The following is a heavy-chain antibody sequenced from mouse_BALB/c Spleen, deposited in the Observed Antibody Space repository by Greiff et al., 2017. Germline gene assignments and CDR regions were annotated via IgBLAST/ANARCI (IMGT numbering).Heavy chain of an antibody. J-gene: IGHJ2*01. CDR3: ARESYSWFDY. Sequence: QVQLKESGPGLVAPSQSLSITCTASGFSLTSYGVHWVRQPPGKGLEWLGVIWAGGSTNYNSALMSRLSISKDNSKSQVFLKMNSLQTDDTAMYYCARESYSWFDYWGQGTTLTVSS. V-gene: IGHV2-9*02. CDR2: IWAGGST. CDR1: GFSLTSYG. D-gene: IGHD2-12*01.